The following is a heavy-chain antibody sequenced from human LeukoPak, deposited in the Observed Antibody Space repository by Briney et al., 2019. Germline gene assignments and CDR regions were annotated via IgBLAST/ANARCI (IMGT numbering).Heavy chain of an antibody. J-gene: IGHJ5*02. CDR3: ARAGLLRLGELSLRSDP. D-gene: IGHD3-16*02. Sequence: ASVKVSCKASGYTFTGYYMHWVRQAPGQGLEWMGWINPNSGGTNYAQKFQGRVTMTRDTSISTAYMELSRLRSDDTAVYYCARAGLLRLGELSLRSDPWGQGTLVTAS. CDR1: GYTFTGYY. V-gene: IGHV1-2*02. CDR2: INPNSGGT.